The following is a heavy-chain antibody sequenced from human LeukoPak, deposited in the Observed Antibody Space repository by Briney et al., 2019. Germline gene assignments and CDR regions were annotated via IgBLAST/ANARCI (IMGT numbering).Heavy chain of an antibody. V-gene: IGHV3-23*01. J-gene: IGHJ4*02. CDR3: ARAMYYDFWSGYDY. CDR2: ISGSGGST. D-gene: IGHD3-3*01. Sequence: GGSLRLSCAASGFTFSSYAMSWVRQAPGKGLEWVSAISGSGGSTYYADSVKGRFTISRDNSKNTLYLQMNSLRAEDTAVYYCARAMYYDFWSGYDYWGQGTLVTVSS. CDR1: GFTFSSYA.